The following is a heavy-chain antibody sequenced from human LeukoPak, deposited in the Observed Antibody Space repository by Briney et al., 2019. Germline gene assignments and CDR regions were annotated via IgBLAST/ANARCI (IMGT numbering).Heavy chain of an antibody. Sequence: PSETLSLTCTVSGYSISSGYYWGWIRQPPGKGLEWIGSIYYSGNTYYNSSLESRVTISVDTSRTQFSLKLNSVTAADTAVYYCARGDSNTWYPTGLHLGYWGQGTLVSVSS. CDR2: IYYSGNT. V-gene: IGHV4-38-2*02. CDR3: ARGDSNTWYPTGLHLGY. D-gene: IGHD6-13*01. CDR1: GYSISSGYY. J-gene: IGHJ4*02.